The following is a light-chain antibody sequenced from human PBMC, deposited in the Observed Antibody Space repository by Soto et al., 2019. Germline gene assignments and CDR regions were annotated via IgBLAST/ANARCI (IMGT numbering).Light chain of an antibody. CDR3: QQYYTSLIT. V-gene: IGKV4-1*01. CDR1: QSVLYSANNNNY. Sequence: DIVMTQSPDSLAVSLGERATINCKSSQSVLYSANNNNYLAWYQQKSGQPPKLLIYWASTRESGVPDRFSGSGSGTDFTLTISSLQTEDVAVYYCQQYYTSLITFGQGTRLEIK. CDR2: WAS. J-gene: IGKJ5*01.